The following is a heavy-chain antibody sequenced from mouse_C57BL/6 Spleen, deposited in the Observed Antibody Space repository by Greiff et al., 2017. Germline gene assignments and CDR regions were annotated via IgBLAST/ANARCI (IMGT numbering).Heavy chain of an antibody. CDR3: ARSYGSSQAWFAY. Sequence: VQLQQPGAELVKPGASVKLSCKASGYTFTSYWMHWVKQRPGQGLEWIGMIHPNSGSTNYNEKFKSKATLTVDKSSSTAYMQLSSLTSEDSAVYYGARSYGSSQAWFAYGGQGTLVTGSA. J-gene: IGHJ3*01. CDR1: GYTFTSYW. D-gene: IGHD1-1*01. CDR2: IHPNSGST. V-gene: IGHV1-64*01.